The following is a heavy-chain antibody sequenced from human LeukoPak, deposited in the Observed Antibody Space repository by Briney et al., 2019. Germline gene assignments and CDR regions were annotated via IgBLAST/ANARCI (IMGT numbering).Heavy chain of an antibody. Sequence: HPGRSLRLSCAASGFTFSSYGMHWVRQAPGKGLEWVAVIWYDGSNKYYADSVKGRFTISRDNSKNTLYLQMNSLRAEDTAVYYCARDVQGYYYDRPGLGYWGQGTLVTVSS. D-gene: IGHD3-22*01. J-gene: IGHJ4*02. CDR2: IWYDGSNK. V-gene: IGHV3-33*01. CDR3: ARDVQGYYYDRPGLGY. CDR1: GFTFSSYG.